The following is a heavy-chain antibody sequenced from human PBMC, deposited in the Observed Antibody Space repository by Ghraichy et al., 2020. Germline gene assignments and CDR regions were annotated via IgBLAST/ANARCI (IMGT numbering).Heavy chain of an antibody. CDR2: RFYSSTP. Sequence: SETLSLTCTVSGVSISRYYWTWMRHSPGKGLEWIGFRFYSSTPSYNPSLKSRVTTSVDTSKNQISLKLSSVTAADTAVYYCAAGILTFGVISYYMDVWGKGTTVTVSS. CDR1: GVSISRYY. V-gene: IGHV4-59*01. J-gene: IGHJ6*03. CDR3: AAGILTFGVISYYMDV. D-gene: IGHD3-3*01.